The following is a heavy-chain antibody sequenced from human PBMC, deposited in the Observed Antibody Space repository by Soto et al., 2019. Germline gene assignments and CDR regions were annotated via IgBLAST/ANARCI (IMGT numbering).Heavy chain of an antibody. Sequence: QVQLQESGPGLVKPSQTLSRTCTVSGGSISNADYYWSWVRQPPGKGLEWSGYIYYSGSSFFNPSLKSRVTMSKDTSKNQFSLRLTSVTAADTAVYYCARAIVVTVGGMDVWGRGTTVTVSS. J-gene: IGHJ6*02. D-gene: IGHD5-12*01. CDR2: IYYSGSS. CDR1: GGSISNADYY. V-gene: IGHV4-30-4*01. CDR3: ARAIVVTVGGMDV.